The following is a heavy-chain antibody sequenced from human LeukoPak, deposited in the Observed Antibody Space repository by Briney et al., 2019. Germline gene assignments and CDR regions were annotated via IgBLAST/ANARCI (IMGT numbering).Heavy chain of an antibody. CDR2: IIPISGTA. CDR3: ARVGQGGSYYGAWDY. V-gene: IGHV1-69*13. D-gene: IGHD1-26*01. J-gene: IGHJ4*02. Sequence: SVKVSCKASGGTFSSYAISWVRQAPGQGLEWMGGIIPISGTANYAQKFQGRVTITADESTSTAYMELSSLRSEDTAVYYCARVGQGGSYYGAWDYWGQGTLVTVSS. CDR1: GGTFSSYA.